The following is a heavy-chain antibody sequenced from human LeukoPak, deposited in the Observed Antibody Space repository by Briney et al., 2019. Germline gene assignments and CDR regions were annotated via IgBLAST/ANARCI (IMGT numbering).Heavy chain of an antibody. CDR3: ARRQYYDYVWERYRYGLDI. CDR2: IAHTGST. J-gene: IGHJ3*02. CDR1: GGSISTYQ. D-gene: IGHD3-16*02. Sequence: SETLSLTCTVSGGSISTYQWNWIRQSPGKGLEWIGYIAHTGSTNYNPSLQSRVTISVDTSKNQFALKLRSVTAADTAVYYCARRQYYDYVWERYRYGLDIWGQGTMVIVSS. V-gene: IGHV4-59*08.